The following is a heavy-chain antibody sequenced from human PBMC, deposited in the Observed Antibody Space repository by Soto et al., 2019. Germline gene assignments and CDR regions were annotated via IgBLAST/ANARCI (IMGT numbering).Heavy chain of an antibody. V-gene: IGHV1-8*01. CDR3: ARGGDHYYYGMDV. Sequence: PSVKVSCEASGYTFNSYDITWVRQAIGQGLEWTGWMNPNSGNTGYAQKFQGRVTMTRNTSISTAYMELSSLRSEGTAVYYCARGGDHYYYGMDVWGQGTTVTVSS. CDR1: GYTFNSYD. CDR2: MNPNSGNT. J-gene: IGHJ6*02.